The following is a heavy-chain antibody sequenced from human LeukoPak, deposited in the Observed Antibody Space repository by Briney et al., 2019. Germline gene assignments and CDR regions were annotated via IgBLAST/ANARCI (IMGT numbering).Heavy chain of an antibody. Sequence: GGSLRLSCAASGFTFSTYVMYWVRQAPGKGLEWVAVMSYDGSSKYYADSVKGRFTVSRDNSKNTLYLQMNSLRAEDTAVYYCARAAEWDLTIYYFDYWGQGTLVTVSS. J-gene: IGHJ4*02. D-gene: IGHD1-26*01. V-gene: IGHV3-30-3*01. CDR3: ARAAEWDLTIYYFDY. CDR1: GFTFSTYV. CDR2: MSYDGSSK.